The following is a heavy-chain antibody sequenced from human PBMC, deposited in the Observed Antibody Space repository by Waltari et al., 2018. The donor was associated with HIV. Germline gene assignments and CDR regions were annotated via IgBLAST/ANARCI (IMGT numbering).Heavy chain of an antibody. CDR1: GGSIRRSSYS. Sequence: QLQLQESGPGPVKPSETLSLTCTVSGGSIRRSSYSWGWIRQSPGKGLEWIGSIYYSGRTYDNPSLKSRVTMSVDTSKNHFSLKLNSVTAADTAVYYCARLLYDSGGYYYFDYWGQGTLVTVSS. CDR2: IYYSGRT. D-gene: IGHD3-22*01. V-gene: IGHV4-39*02. J-gene: IGHJ4*02. CDR3: ARLLYDSGGYYYFDY.